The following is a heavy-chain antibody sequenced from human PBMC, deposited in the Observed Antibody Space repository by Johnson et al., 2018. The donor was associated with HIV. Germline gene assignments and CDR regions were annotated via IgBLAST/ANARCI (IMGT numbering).Heavy chain of an antibody. Sequence: QVQLVESGGGVVQPGRSLRLSCAASGFTFSSYALHWVRQAPGKGLEWVTVISYDGSNKYYADSVKGRFTISRDNSKNTLYLQMHSLRADHTVVYYCASGEDYGGNYGAFEIWGQGTMVTVSS. CDR3: ASGEDYGGNYGAFEI. J-gene: IGHJ3*02. CDR2: ISYDGSNK. D-gene: IGHD4-23*01. CDR1: GFTFSSYA. V-gene: IGHV3-30*04.